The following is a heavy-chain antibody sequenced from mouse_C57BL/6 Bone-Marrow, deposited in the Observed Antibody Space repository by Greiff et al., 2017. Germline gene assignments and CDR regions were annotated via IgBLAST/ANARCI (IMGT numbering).Heavy chain of an antibody. CDR1: GYTFTNYW. D-gene: IGHD3-3*01. J-gene: IGHJ4*01. Sequence: QVQLKQSGAELVRPGTSVKMSCKASGYTFTNYWIGWAKQRPGHGLEWIGDIYPGGGYTNYNEKFKGKATLTADKSSSTAYMQFSSLTSEDSAIYYCARSRDDAMDYWGQGTSVTVSS. CDR3: ARSRDDAMDY. CDR2: IYPGGGYT. V-gene: IGHV1-63*01.